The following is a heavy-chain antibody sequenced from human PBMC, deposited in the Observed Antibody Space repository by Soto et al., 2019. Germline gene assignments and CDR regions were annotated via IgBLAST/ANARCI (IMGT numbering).Heavy chain of an antibody. V-gene: IGHV4-39*02. CDR1: GDSISTNSYS. J-gene: IGHJ1*01. CDR3: ARDRGSYYDSSGLPYFQH. CDR2: FYYSGST. Sequence: NPSETLSLTCTVSGDSISTNSYSWGWIRQPPGQGLEWIGLFYYSGSTNYNPSLKSRLTVSVDTSKNQFSLKLSSVTAADTAVYYCARDRGSYYDSSGLPYFQHWGQGTLVTVSS. D-gene: IGHD3-22*01.